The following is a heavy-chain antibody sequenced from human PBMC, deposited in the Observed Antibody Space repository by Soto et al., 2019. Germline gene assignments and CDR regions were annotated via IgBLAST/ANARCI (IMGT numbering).Heavy chain of an antibody. J-gene: IGHJ6*02. CDR1: GFTFSSYA. CDR2: ISGSGGST. Sequence: GGSLRLSCAASGFTFSSYAMSWVRQAPGKGLEWVSAISGSGGSTYYADSVKGRFTISRDNSKNTLYLQMNSLRAEDTAVYYCAKGRGGGLVDTAMAGPYYYYYGMDVWGQGTTVTVSS. V-gene: IGHV3-23*01. D-gene: IGHD5-18*01. CDR3: AKGRGGGLVDTAMAGPYYYYYGMDV.